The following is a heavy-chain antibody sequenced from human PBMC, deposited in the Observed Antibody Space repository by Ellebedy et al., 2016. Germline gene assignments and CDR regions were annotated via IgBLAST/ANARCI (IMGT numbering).Heavy chain of an antibody. V-gene: IGHV1-2*02. Sequence: ASVKVSXKASGYTFTGYYMHWVRQAPGQGLEWMGSINPNSGGTNYAQKFQGRVTMTRDTSISTAYMELSRLRSDDTAVYYCARDFRGFSYGPGYFDYWGQGTRVTVSS. D-gene: IGHD5-18*01. CDR2: INPNSGGT. J-gene: IGHJ4*02. CDR3: ARDFRGFSYGPGYFDY. CDR1: GYTFTGYY.